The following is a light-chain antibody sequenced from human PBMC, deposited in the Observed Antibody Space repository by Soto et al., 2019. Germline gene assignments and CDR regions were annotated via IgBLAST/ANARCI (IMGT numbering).Light chain of an antibody. CDR1: SSDVGAYDY. J-gene: IGLJ1*01. V-gene: IGLV2-14*03. CDR2: EVS. Sequence: QSVLTQPASVSGSPGQSIAISSTGTSSDVGAYDYVSWYQQNPDRAPRLVIYEVSNRPSGVSNRFSGSNSVNSATLTISGLQSEDEADYYCASHTSTNTRVFGTGTKVTVL. CDR3: ASHTSTNTRV.